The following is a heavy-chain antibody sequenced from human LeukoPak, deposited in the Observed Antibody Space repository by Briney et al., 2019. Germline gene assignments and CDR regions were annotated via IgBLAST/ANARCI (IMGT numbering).Heavy chain of an antibody. J-gene: IGHJ4*02. D-gene: IGHD6-19*01. CDR1: GFTFSSYS. Sequence: GGSLRLSCAASGFTFSSYSMNWVRQAPGKGLEWVSSISSSSSYIYYADSVKGRFAISRDNAKNSLYLQMNSLRAEDTAVYYCARDLILSGWQSDVFDYWGQGTLVTVSS. V-gene: IGHV3-21*01. CDR2: ISSSSSYI. CDR3: ARDLILSGWQSDVFDY.